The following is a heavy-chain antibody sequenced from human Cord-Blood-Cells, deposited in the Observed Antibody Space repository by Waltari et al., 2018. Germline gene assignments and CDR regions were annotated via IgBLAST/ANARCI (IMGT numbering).Heavy chain of an antibody. CDR1: GGSISSSSYY. V-gene: IGHV4-39*01. Sequence: QLQLQESGPGLVKPSATLSLTCTVSGGSISSSSYYWGWIRQPPGKGLEWIGRIYYSGSTYYSPSLKSRVTISVDTSKNQFSLKLSSVTAADTAVYYCALNWGSGWFDPWGQGTLVTVSS. D-gene: IGHD7-27*01. J-gene: IGHJ5*02. CDR3: ALNWGSGWFDP. CDR2: IYYSGST.